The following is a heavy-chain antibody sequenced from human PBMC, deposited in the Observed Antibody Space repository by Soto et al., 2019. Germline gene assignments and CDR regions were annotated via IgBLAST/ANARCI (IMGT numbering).Heavy chain of an antibody. D-gene: IGHD5-12*01. CDR2: IIPILGIA. V-gene: IGHV1-69*02. Sequence: QVQLVQSGAEVKKPGSSVKVSCKASGGTFSSYTISWVRQAPGHGLEWMGRIIPILGIANYAQKFQGRVTITADKSTSTAYMELSSLRAADTAVYYCARAYSGYDSHYYYYMDVWGKGTTVTVSS. CDR3: ARAYSGYDSHYYYYMDV. J-gene: IGHJ6*03. CDR1: GGTFSSYT.